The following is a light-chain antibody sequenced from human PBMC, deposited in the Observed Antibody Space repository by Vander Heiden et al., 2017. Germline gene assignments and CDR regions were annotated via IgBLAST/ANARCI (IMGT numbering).Light chain of an antibody. J-gene: IGLJ2*01. Sequence: QSVLTQPPSVSGAPGQRVTIPCTGRSSNIGAGYDVHWYQQLPGTAPKLLIYGNINRPSGVPDRFSGSKSGTSASLAITGLQAEDEADYYCQSYDSSLSGYVVFGGGTKLTVL. V-gene: IGLV1-40*01. CDR3: QSYDSSLSGYVV. CDR2: GNI. CDR1: SSNIGAGYD.